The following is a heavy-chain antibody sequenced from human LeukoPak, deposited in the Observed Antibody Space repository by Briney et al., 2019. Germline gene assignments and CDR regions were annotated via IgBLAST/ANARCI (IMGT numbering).Heavy chain of an antibody. J-gene: IGHJ5*02. Sequence: GESLKIFCKGSGYSFTSYWIGWVRQMPGKGLEWMGIIYPGDSDTRYSPSFQGQVTISADKSISTAYLQWSSLKASDTAIYYCARHYSGSPNWFDPWGQGTLVTVSS. CDR1: GYSFTSYW. CDR2: IYPGDSDT. CDR3: ARHYSGSPNWFDP. V-gene: IGHV5-51*01. D-gene: IGHD1-26*01.